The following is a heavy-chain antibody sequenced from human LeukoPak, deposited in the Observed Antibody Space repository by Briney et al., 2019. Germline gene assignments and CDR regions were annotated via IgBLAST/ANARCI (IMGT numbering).Heavy chain of an antibody. J-gene: IGHJ4*02. D-gene: IGHD2-2*01. V-gene: IGHV4-4*02. CDR2: IYHSGST. CDR3: VRTGYCSGTSCRSGRYFDY. CDR1: GGSIRSSYW. Sequence: PSETLSLTCAVSGGSIRSSYWWSWVRQPPGKGLEWIGEIYHSGSTNFNPSLKSRVTISVDKSNHQFSLNLSSVTAADTAMYYCVRTGYCSGTSCRSGRYFDYWGQGTLVTVSS.